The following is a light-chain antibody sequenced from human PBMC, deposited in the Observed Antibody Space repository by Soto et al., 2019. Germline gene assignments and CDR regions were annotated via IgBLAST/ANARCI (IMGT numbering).Light chain of an antibody. CDR3: QQYGSSPPIT. V-gene: IGKV3-20*01. CDR2: GAS. J-gene: IGKJ5*01. CDR1: QSVSSY. Sequence: EIVLTHSPSTLSLSPVERATLSCSASQSVSSYLAWYQQKPGQAPRLLIYGASSRATGIPDRFSGSGSGTDFTLTISRLEPEDFAVYYCQQYGSSPPITFGQGTRLEIK.